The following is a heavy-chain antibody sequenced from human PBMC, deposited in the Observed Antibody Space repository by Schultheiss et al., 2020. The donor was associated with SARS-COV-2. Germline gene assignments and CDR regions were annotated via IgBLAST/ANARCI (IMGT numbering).Heavy chain of an antibody. CDR2: INHSGST. CDR3: ARGLSGKLDY. V-gene: IGHV4-39*07. CDR1: GGSISSSSYY. D-gene: IGHD1-7*01. Sequence: SETLSLTCTVSGGSISSSSYYWGWIRQPPGKGLEWIGEINHSGSTNYNPSLKSRVTISVDTSKNQFSLKLSSVTAADTAVYYCARGLSGKLDYWGQGTLVTVSS. J-gene: IGHJ4*02.